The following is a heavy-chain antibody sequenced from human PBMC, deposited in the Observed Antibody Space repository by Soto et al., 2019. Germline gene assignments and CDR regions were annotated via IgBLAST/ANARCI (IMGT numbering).Heavy chain of an antibody. V-gene: IGHV3-7*01. CDR1: GFIFRRYW. CDR3: VRELEGYGRLDY. J-gene: IGHJ4*02. Sequence: VGSLRLSCSASGFIFRRYWMAWVRQAPGKGLEWVATIKLDGREKNYLDSVQGRFTISRDDAENSMSLQMSSLRGEDTAVYFCVRELEGYGRLDYWGLGTPVTVSS. CDR2: IKLDGREK. D-gene: IGHD1-1*01.